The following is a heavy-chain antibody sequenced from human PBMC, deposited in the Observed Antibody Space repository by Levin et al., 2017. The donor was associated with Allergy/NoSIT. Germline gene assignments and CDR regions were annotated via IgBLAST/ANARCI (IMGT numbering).Heavy chain of an antibody. V-gene: IGHV3-21*01. CDR3: ARGPEV. CDR1: GFTFNIYT. Sequence: RSGGSLRLSCDASGFTFNIYTMNWVRQAPGKGLEWISFISTNSAYIFYADSVRGRFTISRDNAKRSLFLQMDNLRDDDTAVYYCARGPEVWGQGTPVTVSS. CDR2: ISTNSAYI. J-gene: IGHJ4*02.